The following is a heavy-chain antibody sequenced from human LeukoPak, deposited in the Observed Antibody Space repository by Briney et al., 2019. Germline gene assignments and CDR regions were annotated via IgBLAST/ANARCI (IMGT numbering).Heavy chain of an antibody. J-gene: IGHJ4*02. CDR1: GFTFSSYG. CDR2: ISYDGSNK. D-gene: IGHD3-10*01. Sequence: PGGSLRLSCAASGFTFSSYGMHWVRQAPGKGLEWVAVISYDGSNKYYADSVKGRFTISRDNSKNTVYMQMNSLRVEDTAVYYCAKEDYYGSGSYLGYWGQGTPVTVSS. V-gene: IGHV3-30*19. CDR3: AKEDYYGSGSYLGY.